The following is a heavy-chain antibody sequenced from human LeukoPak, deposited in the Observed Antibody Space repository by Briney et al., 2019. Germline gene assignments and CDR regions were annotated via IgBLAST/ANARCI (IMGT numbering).Heavy chain of an antibody. V-gene: IGHV3-53*01. Sequence: PGGSLRLSCAASEFTVRSNYMSWVREAPGKGLEWVSVIYSGGSTYYADSVKGRFTISRDNSKNTLYLQMNSLRAEDTAVYYCARLGQQLIYFQHWGQGTLVTVSS. CDR1: EFTVRSNY. J-gene: IGHJ1*01. D-gene: IGHD6-13*01. CDR2: IYSGGST. CDR3: ARLGQQLIYFQH.